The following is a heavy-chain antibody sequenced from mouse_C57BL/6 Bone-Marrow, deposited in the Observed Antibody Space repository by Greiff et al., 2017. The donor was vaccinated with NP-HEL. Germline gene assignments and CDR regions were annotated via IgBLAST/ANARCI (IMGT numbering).Heavy chain of an antibody. D-gene: IGHD1-1*01. CDR1: GYTFTSYG. CDR3: ASYYYGSSPLYAMDY. V-gene: IGHV1-81*01. J-gene: IGHJ4*01. CDR2: IYPRSGNT. Sequence: VQLQQSGAELARPGASVKLSCKASGYTFTSYGISWVKQRTGQGLEWIGEIYPRSGNTYYNEKFKGKATLTADKSSSTAYMELRSLTSEDSAVYFCASYYYGSSPLYAMDYWGQGTSVTVSS.